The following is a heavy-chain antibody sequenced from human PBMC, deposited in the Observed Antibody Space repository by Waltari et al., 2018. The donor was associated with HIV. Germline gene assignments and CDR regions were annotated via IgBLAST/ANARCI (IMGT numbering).Heavy chain of an antibody. CDR1: GFTLTTPW. V-gene: IGHV3-74*01. Sequence: EVQLVESGGGLVQPGGSLRLSCAASGFTLTTPWVHWVRHVPGKGLVWVSRINPDGTDTRYADSVKGRFTISRDNAKNTVYLQVNSLRGEDTSVYYCARGKDCGGGTCDGYHYYGLDVWGQGTTVTVSS. J-gene: IGHJ6*02. CDR3: ARGKDCGGGTCDGYHYYGLDV. D-gene: IGHD2-15*01. CDR2: INPDGTDT.